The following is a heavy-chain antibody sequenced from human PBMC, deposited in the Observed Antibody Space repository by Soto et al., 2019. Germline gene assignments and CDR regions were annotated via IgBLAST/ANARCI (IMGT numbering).Heavy chain of an antibody. D-gene: IGHD2-2*01. J-gene: IGHJ4*02. V-gene: IGHV4-59*11. CDR3: VRGGGSPYHDHEFDY. CDR2: IYYRGTT. CDR1: GVSTSNHY. Sequence: QVQLQESGPGLVKPSETLSLTCSVSGVSTSNHYWTWIRKPPGQGPEWIGCIYYRGTTNYNASLNSRITISIDTSKNQFSLRLTSVTTADTAVYYCVRGGGSPYHDHEFDYWGQGILVTVSS.